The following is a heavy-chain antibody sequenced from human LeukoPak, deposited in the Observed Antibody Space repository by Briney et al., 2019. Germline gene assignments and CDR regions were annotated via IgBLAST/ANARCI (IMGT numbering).Heavy chain of an antibody. CDR1: GGSFSAYY. Sequence: SETLSLTCDVYGGSFSAYYWSWIRQPPGKGLEWIGEIHHSGSTNYNPSLKSRVTISVDTSKNHFSLKLSSVTAADTAVYYCARHNIGGSSAWEPNWFDPWGQGTLVTVSS. J-gene: IGHJ5*02. D-gene: IGHD6-19*01. CDR2: IHHSGST. CDR3: ARHNIGGSSAWEPNWFDP. V-gene: IGHV4-34*01.